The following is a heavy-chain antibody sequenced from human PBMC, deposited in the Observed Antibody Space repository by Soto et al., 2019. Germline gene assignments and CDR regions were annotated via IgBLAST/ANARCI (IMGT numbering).Heavy chain of an antibody. CDR1: GGSISNGGYY. CDR2: IHYSGST. CDR3: ARVRGSGSYAAYYFDS. D-gene: IGHD3-10*01. Sequence: KPSETLSLTXTVSGGSISNGGYYWNWVRQHPGKGLEWIGYIHYSGSTWYNPSLESRVTISVDTSKDQFSLKLRSVTAADTAVYYCARVRGSGSYAAYYFDSWGQGTLVTVSS. V-gene: IGHV4-31*02. J-gene: IGHJ4*01.